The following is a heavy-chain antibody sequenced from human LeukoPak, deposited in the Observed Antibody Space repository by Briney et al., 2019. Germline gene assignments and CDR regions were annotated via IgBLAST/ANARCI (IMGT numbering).Heavy chain of an antibody. CDR2: IDSSASTK. CDR3: TRVLVTMSH. CDR1: GFTFRSYE. J-gene: IGHJ4*02. V-gene: IGHV3-48*03. Sequence: GGSLRLSCAPSGFTFRSYEMNGVRLAPGKGREWVSFIDSSASTKYYADSVKVRFTISRDNATNSLHLQMTSLRVEDTAVYYCTRVLVTMSHWGQGTLVTVSS. D-gene: IGHD3-10*02.